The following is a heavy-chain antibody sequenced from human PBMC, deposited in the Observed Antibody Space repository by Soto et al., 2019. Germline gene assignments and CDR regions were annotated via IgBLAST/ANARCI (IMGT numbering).Heavy chain of an antibody. CDR1: GGSFSGYY. V-gene: IGHV4-34*01. D-gene: IGHD3-10*01. CDR2: INHSGST. CDR3: ARGPPLWFRRRGFDY. J-gene: IGHJ4*02. Sequence: SETLSLTCAVYGGSFSGYYWSWIRQPPGKGLEWIGEINHSGSTNYNPSLKSRVTISVDTSKNQFSLKLSSVTAADTAVYYCARGPPLWFRRRGFDYWGQGTLVTVSS.